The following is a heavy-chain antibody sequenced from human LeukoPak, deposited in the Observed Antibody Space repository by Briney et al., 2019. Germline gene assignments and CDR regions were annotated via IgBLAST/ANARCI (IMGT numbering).Heavy chain of an antibody. V-gene: IGHV4-31*03. D-gene: IGHD3-9*01. CDR3: ARDHRYYDILTGSPRGGGAFDI. Sequence: PSETLSLTCTVSGGSISSGGYYWSWIRQHPGKGLEWIGYIYYSGSAFYNPSLMSRVTISVDTSKNQFSLKLRSVTAADTAVYYCARDHRYYDILTGSPRGGGAFDIWGQGTMVTVSS. CDR1: GGSISSGGYY. J-gene: IGHJ3*02. CDR2: IYYSGSA.